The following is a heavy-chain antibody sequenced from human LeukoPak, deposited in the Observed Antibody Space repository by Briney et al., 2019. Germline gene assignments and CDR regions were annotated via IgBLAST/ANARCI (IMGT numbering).Heavy chain of an antibody. CDR1: GDIVSSNSAA. V-gene: IGHV6-1*01. J-gene: IGHJ6*02. CDR3: ARTGYSSSWYRPYYYYYGMDV. Sequence: SQTLSLTCAISGDIVSSNSAAWNWIRQSPSRGLEWLGRTYYRSKWYNDYAVSVKSRITINPDTSKNQFSLQLNPVTPEDTAVYYCARTGYSSSWYRPYYYYYGMDVWGQGTTVTVSS. CDR2: TYYRSKWYN. D-gene: IGHD6-13*01.